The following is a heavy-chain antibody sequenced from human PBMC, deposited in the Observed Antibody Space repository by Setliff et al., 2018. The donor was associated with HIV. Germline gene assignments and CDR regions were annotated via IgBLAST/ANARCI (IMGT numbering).Heavy chain of an antibody. CDR3: ARAVDITILPGISNFDYKWYFDL. D-gene: IGHD3-10*01. Sequence: ASVKVSCKASGYTFSSYGISWVRQAPGQGLEWMGWISAYNGHTNYGQNLQGRVTMTTDTSTSTVYMELRSLRSDDTAVYYCARAVDITILPGISNFDYKWYFDLWGRGTLVTVSS. CDR2: ISAYNGHT. J-gene: IGHJ2*01. CDR1: GYTFSSYG. V-gene: IGHV1-18*01.